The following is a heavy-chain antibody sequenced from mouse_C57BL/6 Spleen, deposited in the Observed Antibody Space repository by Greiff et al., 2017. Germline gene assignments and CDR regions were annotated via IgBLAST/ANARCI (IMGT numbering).Heavy chain of an antibody. V-gene: IGHV1-54*01. CDR1: GYAFTNYL. J-gene: IGHJ2*01. CDR2: INPGSGGT. CDR3: AREENYYGFDY. Sequence: QVQLQQSGAELVRPGTSVKVSCKASGYAFTNYLIEWVKQRPGQGLEWIGVINPGSGGTNYNEKFKGKATLTADKSSSTAYMQLSSLTSEDSAVYFCAREENYYGFDYWGQGTTLTVSS. D-gene: IGHD1-1*01.